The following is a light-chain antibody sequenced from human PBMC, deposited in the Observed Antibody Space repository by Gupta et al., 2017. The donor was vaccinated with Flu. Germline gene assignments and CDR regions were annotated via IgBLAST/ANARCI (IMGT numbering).Light chain of an antibody. CDR1: QGIINN. V-gene: IGKV1-16*01. CDR2: DAS. Sequence: DLQMTQSPSSLSASVGDRVTITCRASQGIINNLAWFQQKPGQAPKSLIHDASSLQSGVPARFSGSGSRTDFTLTISSLQPEDVATYYCQQYNSYPPTFGQGTRLDIK. CDR3: QQYNSYPPT. J-gene: IGKJ5*01.